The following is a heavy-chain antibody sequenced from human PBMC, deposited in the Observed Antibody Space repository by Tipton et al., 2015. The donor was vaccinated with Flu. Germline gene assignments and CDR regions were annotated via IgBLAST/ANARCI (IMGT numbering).Heavy chain of an antibody. J-gene: IGHJ5*02. Sequence: TLSLTCTVSGDSISSYYWSWIRQPPGKGLEWIGSIYYSGTTNYNPSLKSRVTMSVDTSKNQFSLKLSSVTAACTAIYYCASGGGIVVESWFDPWGQGTLVTVSS. CDR1: GDSISSYY. D-gene: IGHD3-22*01. CDR2: IYYSGTT. CDR3: ASGGGIVVESWFDP. V-gene: IGHV4-59*01.